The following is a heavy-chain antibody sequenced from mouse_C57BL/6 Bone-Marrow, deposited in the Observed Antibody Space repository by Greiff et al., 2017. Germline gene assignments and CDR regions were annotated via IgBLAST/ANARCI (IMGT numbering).Heavy chain of an antibody. CDR3: ARSGDYRWFAY. Sequence: VKLQESGAELVRPGTSVKMSCKASGYTFTNYWIGWAKQRPGHGLEWIGDIYPGGGYTNYNEKFKGKATLTADKSSSTAYMQFSSLTYEDSAIYYCARSGDYRWFAYWGQGTLVTVSA. CDR2: IYPGGGYT. V-gene: IGHV1-63*01. D-gene: IGHD2-4*01. CDR1: GYTFTNYW. J-gene: IGHJ3*01.